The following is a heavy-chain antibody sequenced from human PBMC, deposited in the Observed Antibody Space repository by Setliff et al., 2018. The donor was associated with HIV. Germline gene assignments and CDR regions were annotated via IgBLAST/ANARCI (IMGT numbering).Heavy chain of an antibody. Sequence: TSETLSLTCTVSGGSISSGYYYWSWIRQHPGKGLEWIGYIYYSGNPFYNPSLRSRVTMSLDTSKNQFSLKLSSVTAADTAVYYCARGFDYAQRPPLYYFDYWGQGTLVTVSS. J-gene: IGHJ4*02. D-gene: IGHD2-2*01. V-gene: IGHV4-31*03. CDR1: GGSISSGYYY. CDR3: ARGFDYAQRPPLYYFDY. CDR2: IYYSGNP.